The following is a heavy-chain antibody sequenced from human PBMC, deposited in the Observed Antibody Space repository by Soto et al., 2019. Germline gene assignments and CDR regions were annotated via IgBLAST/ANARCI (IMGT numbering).Heavy chain of an antibody. J-gene: IGHJ5*02. CDR1: GFTFSSYW. CDR3: ARVELTYYDILDGWFYP. CDR2: IKQDGSEK. V-gene: IGHV3-7*01. Sequence: EVQLVESGGGLVQPGGSLRLSCAASGFTFSSYWMSWVRQAPGKGLEWVANIKQDGSEKYYVDSVKGRFTISRDNAKNSLYLQMNSLRAEDTAVYYCARVELTYYDILDGWFYPWGQGTLVTVSS. D-gene: IGHD3-9*01.